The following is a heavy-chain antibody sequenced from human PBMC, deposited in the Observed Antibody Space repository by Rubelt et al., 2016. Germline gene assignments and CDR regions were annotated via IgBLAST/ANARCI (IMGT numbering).Heavy chain of an antibody. J-gene: IGHJ5*02. V-gene: IGHV1-18*01. CDR3: ARIGAGANWFDP. CDR2: ISANSGNT. Sequence: QVQLVQSGTEVKKPGASVKVSCKASGYTFSRYGISWVRQAPGQGLEWMGWISANSGNTNYARTFQDRVPMTQDTSTNTADMELRSLRSDDTAVYYCARIGAGANWFDPWGQGTLVTVSS. CDR1: GYTFSRYG. D-gene: IGHD1-26*01.